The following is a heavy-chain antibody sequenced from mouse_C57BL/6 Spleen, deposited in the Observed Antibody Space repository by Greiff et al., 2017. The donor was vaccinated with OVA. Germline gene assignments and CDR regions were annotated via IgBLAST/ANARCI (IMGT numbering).Heavy chain of an antibody. D-gene: IGHD2-2*01. CDR1: GYSFTDYN. CDR3: ARSMVTTPSFDY. V-gene: IGHV1-39*01. Sequence: EVQLVESGPELVKPGASVKISCKASGYSFTDYNMNWVKQSNGKSLEWIGVINPDYGTTSYNQKFKGKATLTVDQSSSTAYMQLTSLTSEDSAVYYCARSMVTTPSFDYWGQGTTLTVSS. J-gene: IGHJ2*01. CDR2: INPDYGTT.